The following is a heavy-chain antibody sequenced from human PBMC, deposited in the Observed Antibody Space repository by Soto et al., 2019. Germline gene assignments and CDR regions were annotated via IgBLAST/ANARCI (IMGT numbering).Heavy chain of an antibody. D-gene: IGHD4-17*01. CDR3: AKQNGYGDNSELES. Sequence: PGGSLRLSCAASGFTFSSYAMSWVRQAPGKGLEWVSAISGSGGSTYYADSVKGRFTISRDNSKNTLYLQMNSLRAEDTAVYYCAKQNGYGDNSELESWGQGTMVTVSS. J-gene: IGHJ4*02. CDR2: ISGSGGST. V-gene: IGHV3-23*01. CDR1: GFTFSSYA.